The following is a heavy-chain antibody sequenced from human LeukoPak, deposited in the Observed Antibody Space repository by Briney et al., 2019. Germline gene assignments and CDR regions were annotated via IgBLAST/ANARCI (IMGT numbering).Heavy chain of an antibody. CDR3: AKDLLSSSSSLHWYFDL. CDR1: GFSFSSYA. V-gene: IGHV3-23*01. Sequence: GGSLRLSCAASGFSFSSYAMSWVRQAPGKGLEWVSAISGSGGSTYYADSVKGRFTSSTEKSKNTLYLQMNNLRAADTAVYDRAKDLLSSSSSLHWYFDLWGRGTLVTVVS. J-gene: IGHJ2*01. CDR2: ISGSGGST. D-gene: IGHD2-2*01.